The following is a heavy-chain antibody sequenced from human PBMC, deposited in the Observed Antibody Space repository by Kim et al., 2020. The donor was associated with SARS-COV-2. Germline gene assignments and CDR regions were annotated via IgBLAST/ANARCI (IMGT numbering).Heavy chain of an antibody. CDR1: GFTFSSYG. CDR3: ARGKVLLWFGELPHFDY. Sequence: GGSLRLSCVASGFTFSSYGMHWVRQAPGKGLEWVAVISYDGSNKYYADSVKGRFTISRDNSKNTLYLQMNSLRAEDTAVYYCARGKVLLWFGELPHFDYWGQGTLVTVSS. J-gene: IGHJ4*02. CDR2: ISYDGSNK. D-gene: IGHD3-10*01. V-gene: IGHV3-30*03.